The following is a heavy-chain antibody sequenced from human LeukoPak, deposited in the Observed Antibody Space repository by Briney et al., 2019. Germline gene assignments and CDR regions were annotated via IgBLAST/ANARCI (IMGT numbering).Heavy chain of an antibody. CDR2: IYYSGST. CDR1: GGSISTTSYY. J-gene: IGHJ6*02. Sequence: SETLSLTCTVSGGSISTTSYYWGWIRQPPGKGLEWIGSIYYSGSTYYNPSLKSRVTISVDTSKNQFSLKLSSVTAADTAVYYCARDPTWIQPRWGMDVWGQGTTVTISS. D-gene: IGHD5-18*01. CDR3: ARDPTWIQPRWGMDV. V-gene: IGHV4-39*07.